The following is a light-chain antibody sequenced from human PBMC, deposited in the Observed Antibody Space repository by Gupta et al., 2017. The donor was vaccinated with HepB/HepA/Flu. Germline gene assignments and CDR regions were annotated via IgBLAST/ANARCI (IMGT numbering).Light chain of an antibody. CDR1: QSVSSY. Sequence: EFALIQSAAPLSLSPRESATLSCRASQSVSSYLAWYQQKPGQAPKLLIYDASKRATGIPARFSGSGSGTDFTLTISSLEPEDFVFYYCQQRSNWPMTFGPGTKVEIK. CDR2: DAS. J-gene: IGKJ3*01. V-gene: IGKV3-11*01. CDR3: QQRSNWPMT.